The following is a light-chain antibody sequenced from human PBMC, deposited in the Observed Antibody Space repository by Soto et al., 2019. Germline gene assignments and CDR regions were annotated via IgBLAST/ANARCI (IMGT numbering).Light chain of an antibody. CDR2: GAS. CDR3: QQYGSSATT. V-gene: IGKV3-20*01. J-gene: IGKJ1*01. CDR1: LSVSSSY. Sequence: EIVLTQSPGTLSLSPGERATLSSRASLSVSSSYLAWYQQKPGQAPRLLIYGASSSDTGIPDRFSGSGSGTDFTITISILEPEAFAVYYCQQYGSSATTFGQADNVQIK.